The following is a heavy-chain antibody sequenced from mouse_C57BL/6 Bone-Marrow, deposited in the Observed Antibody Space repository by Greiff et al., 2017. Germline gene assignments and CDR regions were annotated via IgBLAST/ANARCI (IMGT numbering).Heavy chain of an antibody. Sequence: EVQLQQSGPELVKPGASVKISCKASGYTFTDYYMNWVKQSHGKSLEWIGDINPNNGGTSYNQKFKGKATLTVDKSSSTAYMELRSLTSEDSAVHYCANRGGYYAMDYWGQGTSVTVSS. V-gene: IGHV1-26*01. CDR1: GYTFTDYY. D-gene: IGHD1-1*02. J-gene: IGHJ4*01. CDR3: ANRGGYYAMDY. CDR2: INPNNGGT.